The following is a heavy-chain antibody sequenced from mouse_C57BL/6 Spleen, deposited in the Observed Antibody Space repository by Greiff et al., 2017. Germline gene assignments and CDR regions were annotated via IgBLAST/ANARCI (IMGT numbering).Heavy chain of an antibody. CDR2: INPSTGGT. CDR3: ARRGSYGSSYFAY. CDR1: GYSFTGYY. V-gene: IGHV1-42*01. Sequence: EVQLQQSGPELVKPGASVKISCKASGYSFTGYYMNWVKQSPEKSLEWIGEINPSTGGTTYNQKFKAKATLTVDKSSSTAYMQLKSLTSEDSAVYYCARRGSYGSSYFAYWGQGTLVTVSA. J-gene: IGHJ3*01. D-gene: IGHD1-1*01.